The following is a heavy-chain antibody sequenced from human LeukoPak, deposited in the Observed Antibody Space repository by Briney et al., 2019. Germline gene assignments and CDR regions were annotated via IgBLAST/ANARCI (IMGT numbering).Heavy chain of an antibody. CDR2: ISTSSSYI. CDR3: ASAYYHYYFDY. J-gene: IGHJ4*02. V-gene: IGHV3-21*01. Sequence: GGSLRLSCAASGFTFSSYSMNWVRQAPGKGLEWVSFISTSSSYIHNADSVKGRFTISRDNAKNTLYLQMNSLRAEDSAVYYCASAYYHYYFDYWGQGTLVTVSS. CDR1: GFTFSSYS. D-gene: IGHD3-16*01.